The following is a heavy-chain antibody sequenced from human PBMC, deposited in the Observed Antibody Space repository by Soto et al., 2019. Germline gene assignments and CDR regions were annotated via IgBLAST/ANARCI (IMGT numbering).Heavy chain of an antibody. Sequence: SETLSLTCTVSGGSMSSGAYYWNWIRQHPGKGLEWIGYIYHSGNTYYNPSLRSRITISVDTSKNQFSLKLNSVSDADTAVYYCASSYTGYLDNWGQGTRVTVSS. D-gene: IGHD3-9*01. CDR1: GGSMSSGAYY. J-gene: IGHJ4*02. CDR2: IYHSGNT. V-gene: IGHV4-31*03. CDR3: ASSYTGYLDN.